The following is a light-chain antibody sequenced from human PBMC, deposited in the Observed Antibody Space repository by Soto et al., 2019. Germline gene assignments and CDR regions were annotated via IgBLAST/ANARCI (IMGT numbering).Light chain of an antibody. CDR1: SSDIGKNF. CDR2: DND. V-gene: IGLV1-51*01. Sequence: QSVLTQPPSVSAAPGQRVTISCSGSSSDIGKNFVSWYQHLPGTGPKLLIYDNDMRPSGIPDRFSASKSGTSATLGITGLQTGDEDDYYCGPWDSSLSRGVFGGGTKLTVL. CDR3: GPWDSSLSRGV. J-gene: IGLJ3*02.